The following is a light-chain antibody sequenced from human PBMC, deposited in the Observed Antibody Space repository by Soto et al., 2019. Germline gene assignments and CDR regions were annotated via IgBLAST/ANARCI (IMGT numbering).Light chain of an antibody. J-gene: IGKJ5*01. Sequence: EIVLTQSPGTLSLSPGERATLSCRASQRVSSSYFAWYQQKPGQAPRLLIYGASTRATGIPARFSGSGSGTEFTLTISSLQSEDFAVYYCQQYNNWPPITFGQGTRLEI. CDR2: GAS. CDR1: QRVSSSY. CDR3: QQYNNWPPIT. V-gene: IGKV3-15*01.